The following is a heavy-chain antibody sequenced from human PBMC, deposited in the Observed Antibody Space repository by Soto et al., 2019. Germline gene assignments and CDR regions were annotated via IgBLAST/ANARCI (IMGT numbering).Heavy chain of an antibody. CDR3: ARALPPTDY. CDR2: INAGNGNT. CDR1: GYTFTGYA. Sequence: GASVKVSCKASGYTFTGYAMHWVRQAPGQRLEWMGWINAGNGNTKYSQKFQGRVTMTTDTSTSTAYMEMRSLRSDDTAVYYCARALPPTDYWGQGTLVTVSS. V-gene: IGHV1-3*01. J-gene: IGHJ4*02.